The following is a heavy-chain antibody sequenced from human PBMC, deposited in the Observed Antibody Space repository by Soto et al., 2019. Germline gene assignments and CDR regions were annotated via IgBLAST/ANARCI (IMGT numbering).Heavy chain of an antibody. J-gene: IGHJ6*02. CDR1: RDTFNKYA. V-gene: IGHV1-69*01. CDR2: IIPIFSSR. CDR3: ARGETYLGV. D-gene: IGHD3-16*01. Sequence: VQLVQSGAEVKKPGSSVKVSCKTSRDTFNKYAFNWVRQAPGQGLEWMGWIIPIFSSRNYAEKFQGRVTITADDSTSTAYMELRSLRFEDTAAYYCARGETYLGVWGQGTTVTVSS.